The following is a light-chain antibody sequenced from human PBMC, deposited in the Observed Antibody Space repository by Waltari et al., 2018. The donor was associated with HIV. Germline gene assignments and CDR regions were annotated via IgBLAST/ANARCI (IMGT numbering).Light chain of an antibody. CDR3: QQYGTSPWT. Sequence: EIVLTQSPGTLSLSPGDRATLPCRASQRVSSRYLAWYQQKSGQAPRLVIYGASSRAAGIQDRFSGSGSGTDFTLTINRLEPEDFAVYYCQQYGTSPWTFGQGTKVEIK. J-gene: IGKJ1*01. CDR1: QRVSSRY. V-gene: IGKV3-20*01. CDR2: GAS.